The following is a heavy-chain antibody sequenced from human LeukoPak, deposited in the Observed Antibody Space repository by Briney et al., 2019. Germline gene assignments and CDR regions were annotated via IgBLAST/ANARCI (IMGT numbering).Heavy chain of an antibody. D-gene: IGHD6-6*01. CDR3: AMRAIAARPPGDY. CDR2: IIPILGIA. Sequence: SVKVSCKASGGTFSSYAISWVRQAPGQGLEWMGRIIPILGIANYAQKFQGRVTITADKSTSTAYMELSSLRSEDTAVYYCAMRAIAARPPGDYWGQGTLVTVSS. J-gene: IGHJ4*02. CDR1: GGTFSSYA. V-gene: IGHV1-69*04.